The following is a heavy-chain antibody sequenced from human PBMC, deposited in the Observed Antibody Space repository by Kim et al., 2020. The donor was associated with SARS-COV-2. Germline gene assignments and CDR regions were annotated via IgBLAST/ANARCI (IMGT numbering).Heavy chain of an antibody. J-gene: IGHJ4*02. CDR2: SYT. Sequence: SYTNYADSVKGRFTISRDNAKNSLYLQMNSLRAEDTAVYYCARSHIDHDYWGQGTLVTVSS. D-gene: IGHD5-12*01. CDR3: ARSHIDHDY. V-gene: IGHV3-11*06.